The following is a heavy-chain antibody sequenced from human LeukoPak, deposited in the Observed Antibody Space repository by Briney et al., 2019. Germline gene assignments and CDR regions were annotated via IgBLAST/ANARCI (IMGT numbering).Heavy chain of an antibody. CDR3: AKNSGWYEVDY. Sequence: PGRSLRLSCAASGFTFRSYGLHWVRQAPGKGLEWVAVIWYDGSNKYYADSVKGRFTISRDNSKNTLYLQMNSLRAEDTAVYYCAKNSGWYEVDYWGQGTLVTVSS. CDR2: IWYDGSNK. J-gene: IGHJ4*02. V-gene: IGHV3-33*06. D-gene: IGHD6-19*01. CDR1: GFTFRSYG.